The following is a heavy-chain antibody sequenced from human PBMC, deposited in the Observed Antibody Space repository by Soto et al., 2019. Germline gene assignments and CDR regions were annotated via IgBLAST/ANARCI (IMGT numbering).Heavy chain of an antibody. D-gene: IGHD2-15*01. CDR1: GYTFISHG. J-gene: IGHJ6*02. V-gene: IGHV1-18*04. Sequence: QVQLVQSGVEVKKPGASVKVSCKASGYTFISHGISWVRQAPGQGLEWMGWISGKNGNTNYAQKLQGRGTLTTDTATSTGYMELRSLRSDDTAVYYCARVSSSIVVVPDYGMDVWGQGTTVTVSS. CDR3: ARVSSSIVVVPDYGMDV. CDR2: ISGKNGNT.